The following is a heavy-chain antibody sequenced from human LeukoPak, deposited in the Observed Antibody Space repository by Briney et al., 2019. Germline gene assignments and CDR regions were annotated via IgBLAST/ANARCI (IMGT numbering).Heavy chain of an antibody. CDR1: GFTFSSYG. Sequence: PGGSLRLSCAASGFTFSSYGMHWVRQAPGKGLEWVAFIRFDGSNKYYADSVKGRFTISRDNSKNTLYLQMNSLRAEDTAVYYCARDASGYYDTSGYYLSWSNLDYWGQGTLVTVSS. J-gene: IGHJ4*02. D-gene: IGHD3-22*01. CDR3: ARDASGYYDTSGYYLSWSNLDY. V-gene: IGHV3-30*02. CDR2: IRFDGSNK.